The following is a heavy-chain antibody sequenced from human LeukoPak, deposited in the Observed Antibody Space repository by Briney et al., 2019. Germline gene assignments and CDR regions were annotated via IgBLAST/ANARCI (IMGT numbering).Heavy chain of an antibody. CDR3: ARGRFLYCSGGSCYLLAPLYFDY. D-gene: IGHD2-15*01. CDR2: INHSGST. Sequence: PSETLSLTCAVYGGSFSGYYWSWIRQPPGKGLEWIGEINHSGSTNYNPSLKSRVTISVDTSKNQFSLKLSSVTAADTAVYYCARGRFLYCSGGSCYLLAPLYFDYWGQGTLVTVSS. V-gene: IGHV4-34*01. CDR1: GGSFSGYY. J-gene: IGHJ4*02.